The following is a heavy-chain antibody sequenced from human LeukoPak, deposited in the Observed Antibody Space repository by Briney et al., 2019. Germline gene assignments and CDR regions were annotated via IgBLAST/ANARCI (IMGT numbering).Heavy chain of an antibody. Sequence: PSETLSLTCAVYGGSFSGYYWSWIRQPPGEGLEWIGEINHSGSTNYNPSLKSRVTISVDTSKNQFSLKLSSVTAADTAVYYCARRRGSGSYNFDYWGQGTLVTVSS. D-gene: IGHD1-26*01. CDR1: GGSFSGYY. J-gene: IGHJ4*02. CDR2: INHSGST. V-gene: IGHV4-34*01. CDR3: ARRRGSGSYNFDY.